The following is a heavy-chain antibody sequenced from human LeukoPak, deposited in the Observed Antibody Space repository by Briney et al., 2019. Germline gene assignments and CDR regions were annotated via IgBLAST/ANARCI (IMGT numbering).Heavy chain of an antibody. CDR1: GITFSNYN. CDR3: ARDPYNGAYSEGYYYYYMDV. CDR2: ITSSSSYT. V-gene: IGHV3-21*01. J-gene: IGHJ6*03. Sequence: GGSLRLSCAAPGITFSNYNMNWVCQAPGKGLEWISSITSSSSYTFYADSVKGRFTISRDNAKNSLYLQMNSLRVEDTAIYYCARDPYNGAYSEGYYYYYMDVWGKGTTVTVSS. D-gene: IGHD1-1*01.